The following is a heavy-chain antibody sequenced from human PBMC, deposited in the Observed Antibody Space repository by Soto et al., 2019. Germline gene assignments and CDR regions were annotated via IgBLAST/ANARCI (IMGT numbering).Heavy chain of an antibody. CDR3: PKEPNQLRCLEWLLYGGLDY. D-gene: IGHD3-3*01. CDR1: GFTFSSYA. Sequence: GGSLRLSCAASGFTFSSYAMSWVRQAPGKGLEWVSAISGSGGSTYYADSVKGRFTISRDNSKNTLYLQMNSLRAEDTAVYYSPKEPNQLRCLEWLLYGGLDYWRQGTLVNVS. CDR2: ISGSGGST. J-gene: IGHJ4*02. V-gene: IGHV3-23*01.